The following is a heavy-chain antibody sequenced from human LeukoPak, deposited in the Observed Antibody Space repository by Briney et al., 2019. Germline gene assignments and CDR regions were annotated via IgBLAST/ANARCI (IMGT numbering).Heavy chain of an antibody. D-gene: IGHD3-22*01. CDR1: GFTVSSNY. J-gene: IGHJ4*02. CDR2: ISGSGGST. CDR3: AKGDYYDSSGYHTHDY. Sequence: PGGSLRLSCAASGFTVSSNYMSWVRQAPGKGLEWVSAISGSGGSTYYADSVKGRFTISRDNSKNTLYLQMNSLRAEDTAVYYCAKGDYYDSSGYHTHDYWGQGTLVTVSS. V-gene: IGHV3-23*01.